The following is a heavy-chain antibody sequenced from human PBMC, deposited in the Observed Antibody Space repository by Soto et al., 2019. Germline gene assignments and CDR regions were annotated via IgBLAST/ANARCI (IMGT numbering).Heavy chain of an antibody. Sequence: LRLSCAASGFTSSDYYMSWIRQAPGKGLEWVSYISSSSSYTNYADSVKGRSTISRDNAKNSLYLQMSSLRAEDTAVYYCARANQQLVTIFDYWGQGTLVTVSS. CDR2: ISSSSSYT. D-gene: IGHD6-13*01. CDR1: GFTSSDYY. J-gene: IGHJ4*02. CDR3: ARANQQLVTIFDY. V-gene: IGHV3-11*06.